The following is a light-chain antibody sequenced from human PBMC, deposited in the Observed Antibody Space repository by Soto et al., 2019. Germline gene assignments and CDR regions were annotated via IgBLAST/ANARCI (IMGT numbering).Light chain of an antibody. CDR2: GAS. V-gene: IGKV3-15*01. Sequence: EIVMTQSPAILSVSPGERDTLSCRASQSVSSNLAWYQQKPGQAPRLLIYGASTRATGIPARFSGSGSGTEFTLTISSLQSEDFAVYYCQQYNNWPRRTFGQGTKVDIK. CDR1: QSVSSN. CDR3: QQYNNWPRRT. J-gene: IGKJ1*01.